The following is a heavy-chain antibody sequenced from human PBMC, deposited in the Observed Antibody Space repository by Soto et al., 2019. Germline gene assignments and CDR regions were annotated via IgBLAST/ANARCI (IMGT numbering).Heavy chain of an antibody. D-gene: IGHD2-2*02. Sequence: GGSLRLSCAASGFPFSSYAMHLVRQAPGKGLEWVAVISYDGSNKYYADSVKGRFTISRDNSKNTLYLQMNSLRAEDTAVYYCAGGSCSGTSGYIVDYWGQGTXVTVSS. CDR2: ISYDGSNK. CDR1: GFPFSSYA. CDR3: AGGSCSGTSGYIVDY. V-gene: IGHV3-30-3*01. J-gene: IGHJ4*02.